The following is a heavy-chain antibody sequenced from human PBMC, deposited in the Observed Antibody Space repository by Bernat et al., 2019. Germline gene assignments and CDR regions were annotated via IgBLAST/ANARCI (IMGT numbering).Heavy chain of an antibody. CDR1: GFTFSNAW. D-gene: IGHD3-3*01. CDR3: TTEYYDFWSGYRGDY. V-gene: IGHV3-15*01. CDR2: IKSKTDGGTT. Sequence: EVQLVESGGGLVKPGGPLRLSCAASGFTFSNAWMSWVRQAPGKGLEWVGRIKSKTDGGTTDYAAPVKGRFTISRDDSKNTLYLQMNSLKTEDTAVYYCTTEYYDFWSGYRGDYWGQGTLVTVSS. J-gene: IGHJ4*02.